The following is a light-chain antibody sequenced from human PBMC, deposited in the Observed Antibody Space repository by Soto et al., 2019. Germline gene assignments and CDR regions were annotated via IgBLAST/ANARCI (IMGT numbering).Light chain of an antibody. CDR1: QSISNW. CDR2: DAS. CDR3: QQYKSYPYT. V-gene: IGKV1-5*01. J-gene: IGKJ2*01. Sequence: DIQMTQSPSTLSASVGDRVTITCRASQSISNWLAWYQQKPGKAPKVLIYDASSLESGVPSRFSGSGSGTEFTLTISSLQPDDFETYYCQQYKSYPYTFGQGPKVDIK.